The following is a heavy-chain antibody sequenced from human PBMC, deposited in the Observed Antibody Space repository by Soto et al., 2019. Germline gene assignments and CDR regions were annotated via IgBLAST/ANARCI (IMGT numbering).Heavy chain of an antibody. CDR3: ANKRYSSGWPKTYYYYYGMDV. CDR2: IIPIFGTA. CDR1: GGTFSSYA. J-gene: IGHJ6*02. D-gene: IGHD6-19*01. Sequence: SVKVSCKASGGTFSSYAISWVRQAPGQGLEWMGGIIPIFGTANYAQKFQGRVTITADESTSTAYMELSSLRSEDTAVYYCANKRYSSGWPKTYYYYYGMDVWGQGTTVTVS. V-gene: IGHV1-69*13.